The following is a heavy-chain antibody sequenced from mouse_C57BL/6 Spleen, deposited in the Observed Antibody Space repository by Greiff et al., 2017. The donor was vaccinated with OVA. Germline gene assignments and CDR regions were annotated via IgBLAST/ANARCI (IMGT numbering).Heavy chain of an antibody. J-gene: IGHJ3*01. CDR1: GYTFTDYY. Sequence: VQLQQSGPELVKPGASVKISCKASGYTFTDYYMNWVKQSHGKSLEWIGDINPNNGGTSYNQKFKGKATLTVDKSSSTAYMELRSLTSEDSAVYYCASTVVADIPFAYWGQGTLVTVSA. D-gene: IGHD1-1*01. CDR2: INPNNGGT. CDR3: ASTVVADIPFAY. V-gene: IGHV1-26*01.